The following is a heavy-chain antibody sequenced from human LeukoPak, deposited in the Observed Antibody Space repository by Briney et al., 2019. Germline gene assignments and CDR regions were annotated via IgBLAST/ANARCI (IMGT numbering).Heavy chain of an antibody. CDR2: IRYDGSNK. V-gene: IGHV3-30*02. J-gene: IGHJ3*02. D-gene: IGHD2-8*01. CDR3: AKDPACTNGVCWEAFDI. CDR1: GFTFSSYG. Sequence: GGSLRLSCAASGFTFSSYGMHWVRQAPGKGLEWVAFIRYDGSNKYYADSVKGRFTISRDNSKNTLYLQMNSLRAEDTAVYYCAKDPACTNGVCWEAFDIWGQGTMVTVSS.